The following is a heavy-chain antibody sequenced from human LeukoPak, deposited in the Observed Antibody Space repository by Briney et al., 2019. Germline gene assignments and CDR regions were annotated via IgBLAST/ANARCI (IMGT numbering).Heavy chain of an antibody. V-gene: IGHV3-30*04. J-gene: IGHJ4*02. Sequence: PGGSLRLSCAASGFTFSSYAMHWGRQAPGKGLEWVAVISYDGSNKYYADSVKGRFTISRDNSKNTLYLQMNSLRAEDTAVYYCASSDILYWGQGTLVNVSS. CDR1: GFTFSSYA. CDR2: ISYDGSNK. CDR3: ASSDILY. D-gene: IGHD3-16*01.